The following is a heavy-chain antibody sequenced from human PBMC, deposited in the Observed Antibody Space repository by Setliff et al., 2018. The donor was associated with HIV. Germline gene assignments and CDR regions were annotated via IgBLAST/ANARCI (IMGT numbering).Heavy chain of an antibody. V-gene: IGHV4-38-2*01. Sequence: PSETLSLTCAVSGYSVSSGYYWAWIRQSPGKGLDWIGSIFHTGSTYYNPSLKSRVTISVDTSKNQFSLRLTSVTAADTAVYYCARVRDYGGNFFDYWGQGTLVTVSS. CDR2: IFHTGST. CDR3: ARVRDYGGNFFDY. J-gene: IGHJ4*02. CDR1: GYSVSSGYY. D-gene: IGHD4-17*01.